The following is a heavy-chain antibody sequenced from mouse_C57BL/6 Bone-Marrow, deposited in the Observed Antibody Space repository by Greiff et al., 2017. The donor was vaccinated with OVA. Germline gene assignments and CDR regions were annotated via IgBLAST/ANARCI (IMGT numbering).Heavy chain of an antibody. J-gene: IGHJ2*01. CDR3: AIYYYGSSYEGDY. Sequence: EVQLQESGPGLVKPSQSLSLTCSVTGYSITSGYYWNWIRQFPGNKLEWMGYISYDGSNNYNPSLKNRISITRDTSKNQFFLKLNSVTTEDTATYYCAIYYYGSSYEGDYWGQGTTLTVSS. CDR1: GYSITSGYY. V-gene: IGHV3-6*01. D-gene: IGHD1-1*01. CDR2: ISYDGSN.